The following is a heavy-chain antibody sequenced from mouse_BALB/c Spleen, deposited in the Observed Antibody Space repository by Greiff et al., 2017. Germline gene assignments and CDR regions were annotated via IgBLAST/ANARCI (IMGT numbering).Heavy chain of an antibody. V-gene: IGHV5-17*02. J-gene: IGHJ2*01. CDR1: GFTFSSFG. CDR3: ARGYYGSSYRDYFDY. Sequence: EVQLVESGGGLVQPGGSRKLSCAASGFTFSSFGMHWVRQAPEKGLEWVAYISSGSSTIYYADTVKGRFTISRDNPKNTLFLQMTSLRAEDTAMYYWARGYYGSSYRDYFDYWGQGTTLTVSS. D-gene: IGHD1-1*01. CDR2: ISSGSSTI.